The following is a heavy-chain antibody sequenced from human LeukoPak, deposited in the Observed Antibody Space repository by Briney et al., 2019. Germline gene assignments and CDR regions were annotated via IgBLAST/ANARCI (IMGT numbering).Heavy chain of an antibody. CDR2: IKQDGSEK. J-gene: IGHJ4*02. CDR1: GFTLSSYW. Sequence: GGSLRLSCAASGFTLSSYWMSWVRQAPGKGLEWVANIKQDGSEKYYVDSVKGRFTISRDNAKSSLYLQMNSLRAEDTAVYYCAIDSWELRGYWGQGTLVTVSS. CDR3: AIDSWELRGY. D-gene: IGHD3-10*01. V-gene: IGHV3-7*01.